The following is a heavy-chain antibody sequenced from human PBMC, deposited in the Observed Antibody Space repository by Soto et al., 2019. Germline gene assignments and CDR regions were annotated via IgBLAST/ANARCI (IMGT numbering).Heavy chain of an antibody. CDR1: GFTLSCYA. CDR3: ARDEPWV. J-gene: IGHJ3*01. CDR2: ISRXXXXX. Sequence: EVQLVESGGGLVQPGGSLRLSCAASGFTLSCYAIHWVRQAPGRGLEYVSXISRXXXXXCXAXXVRGRFTISGDNSKNTLYXXMGSLRAEDMAVYYCARDEPWVW. V-gene: IGHV3-64*01.